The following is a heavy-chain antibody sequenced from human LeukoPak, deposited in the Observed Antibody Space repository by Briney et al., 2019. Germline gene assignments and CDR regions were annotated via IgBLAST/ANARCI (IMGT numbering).Heavy chain of an antibody. J-gene: IGHJ3*02. Sequence: SETLSLTCTVSGGSISSYYWSWIRQPPGKGLEWIGYIYYSGSTYYNPSLKSRVTISVDTSKNQFSLKLSSVTAADTAVYYCARRREYCSSTSCNDAFDIWGQGTMVTVSS. CDR3: ARRREYCSSTSCNDAFDI. CDR1: GGSISSYY. V-gene: IGHV4-59*04. D-gene: IGHD2-2*01. CDR2: IYYSGST.